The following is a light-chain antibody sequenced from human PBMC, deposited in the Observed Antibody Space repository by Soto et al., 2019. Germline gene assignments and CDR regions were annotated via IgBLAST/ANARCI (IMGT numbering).Light chain of an antibody. V-gene: IGLV2-8*01. CDR1: SSDLGGYDR. J-gene: IGLJ2*01. Sequence: QSALTQSPSASGSPGQSVTISCTGTSSDLGGYDRVPWYQQYPGAVPKLLIHGVSQRPPGVPDRFSGSKSGNTASLTVSGLQAEDEADYYCQSYAGGQWVVIFGGGTKLTVL. CDR2: GVS. CDR3: QSYAGGQWVVI.